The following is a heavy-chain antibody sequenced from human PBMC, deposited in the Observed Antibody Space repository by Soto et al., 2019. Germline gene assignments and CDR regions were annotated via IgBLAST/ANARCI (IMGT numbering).Heavy chain of an antibody. CDR3: ARPYCSGGSCYDENWFDP. CDR2: IDPSDSYT. Sequence: GESLKISCKGSGYSFTGYWISWVRQMPGKGLEWMGRIDPSDSYTNYSPSFQGHVTISADKSISTAYLQWSSLKASDTAMYYCARPYCSGGSCYDENWFDPWGQGTLVTVSS. V-gene: IGHV5-10-1*01. J-gene: IGHJ5*02. D-gene: IGHD2-15*01. CDR1: GYSFTGYW.